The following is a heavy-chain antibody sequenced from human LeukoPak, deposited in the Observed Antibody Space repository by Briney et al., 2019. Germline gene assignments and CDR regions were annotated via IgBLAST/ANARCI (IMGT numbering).Heavy chain of an antibody. CDR3: AKDGTPYYYGMDV. D-gene: IGHD1-26*01. J-gene: IGHJ6*02. CDR2: ISYDGGNK. CDR1: GFTFSSYG. Sequence: GGSLRLSCAASGFTFSSYGMHWVRQAPGKGREWVAVISYDGGNKYYADSVKGRFTISRDNSKNTLYLQMNSLRAEDTAVYYCAKDGTPYYYGMDVWGQGTTVTVSS. V-gene: IGHV3-30*18.